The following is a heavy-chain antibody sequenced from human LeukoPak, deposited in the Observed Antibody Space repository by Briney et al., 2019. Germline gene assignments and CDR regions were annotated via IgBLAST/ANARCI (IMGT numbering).Heavy chain of an antibody. D-gene: IGHD3-16*02. CDR3: ARGGGGYRDYVWGSYRLLDY. Sequence: GGSLRLPCAASGFTFSSYSMNWVRQAPGKGLEWVSYISSSSSTIYYADSVKGRFTISRDNAKNSLYLQMNSLRAEDTAVYYCARGGGGYRDYVWGSYRLLDYWGQGTLVTVSS. J-gene: IGHJ4*02. CDR1: GFTFSSYS. CDR2: ISSSSSTI. V-gene: IGHV3-48*04.